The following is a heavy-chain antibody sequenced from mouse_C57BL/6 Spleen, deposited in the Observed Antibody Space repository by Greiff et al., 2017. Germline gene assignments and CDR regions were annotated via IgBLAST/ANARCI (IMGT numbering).Heavy chain of an antibody. CDR1: GFTFSDYY. J-gene: IGHJ3*01. V-gene: IGHV5-12*01. Sequence: EVQLVESGGDLVQPGGSLKLSCAASGFTFSDYYMYWVRQTPEKRLEWVAYIRNGSGNTYYPDTVKGRFTISRDNAKNTLYLQMSRLKSEDTARYDCASQSFNWGQFAGWGKGTMVT. CDR3: ASQSFNWGQFAG. CDR2: IRNGSGNT. D-gene: IGHD4-1*01.